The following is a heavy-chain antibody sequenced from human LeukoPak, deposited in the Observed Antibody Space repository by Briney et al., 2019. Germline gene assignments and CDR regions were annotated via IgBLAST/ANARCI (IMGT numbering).Heavy chain of an antibody. D-gene: IGHD1-26*01. CDR2: IKQDGSEK. CDR1: GFTFSSYW. J-gene: IGHJ3*02. V-gene: IGHV3-7*01. CDR3: ARVGAHLYDAFDI. Sequence: GGSLRLSCAASGFTFSSYWMSWVRQAPGKGLEWVANIKQDGSEKYYVDSVKGRFTISRDNAKNSLYLQMNSLRAEDTAVYYCARVGAHLYDAFDIWGQGTMVTVSS.